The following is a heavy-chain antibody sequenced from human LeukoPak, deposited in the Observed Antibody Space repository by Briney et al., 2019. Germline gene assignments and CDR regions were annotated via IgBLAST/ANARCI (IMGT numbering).Heavy chain of an antibody. V-gene: IGHV4-59*01. J-gene: IGHJ4*02. CDR3: ARAGIAAAGIFDY. CDR1: GGSISSYY. CDR2: IYYSGST. D-gene: IGHD6-13*01. Sequence: SETLSLTCTVSGGSISSYYWSWIRQPPGKGLEWIGYIYYSGSTNYNPSLKSRVTISVDPSKNQFSLKLSSVTAADTAVYYCARAGIAAAGIFDYWGQGTLVTVSS.